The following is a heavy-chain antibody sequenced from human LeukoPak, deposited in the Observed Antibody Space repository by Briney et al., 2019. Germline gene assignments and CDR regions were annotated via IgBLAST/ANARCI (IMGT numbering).Heavy chain of an antibody. D-gene: IGHD3-9*01. CDR1: GGSISSYY. V-gene: IGHV4-59*01. J-gene: IGHJ4*02. Sequence: PSETLSLTCTVSGGSISSYYWSWLRQPPGKGREWIGYIYYSGSTNYYPSLKRRVTISGDTSKSQFSLKLSSVTAADTAVYYCARARYFDSLYFDYWGQGTLVTASS. CDR3: ARARYFDSLYFDY. CDR2: IYYSGST.